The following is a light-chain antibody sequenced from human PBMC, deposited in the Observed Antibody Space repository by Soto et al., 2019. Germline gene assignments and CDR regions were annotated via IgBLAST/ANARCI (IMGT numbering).Light chain of an antibody. V-gene: IGKV3-20*01. CDR2: DAS. Sequence: VLTQSPGTLSLSPGERATLSCRATQSVTSNYLAWYQQKPGQAPRLLIFDASSRATGIPDRFSGSGSGTDFTLTISRLEPEDFAVYYCQRYGSSPATFGQGTKVDIK. CDR1: QSVTSNY. J-gene: IGKJ1*01. CDR3: QRYGSSPAT.